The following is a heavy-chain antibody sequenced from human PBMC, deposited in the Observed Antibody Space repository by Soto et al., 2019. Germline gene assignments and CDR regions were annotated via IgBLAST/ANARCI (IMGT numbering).Heavy chain of an antibody. J-gene: IGHJ4*02. CDR3: ASSDDYGDYEN. Sequence: PSETLSLTCTVSGGSISSSSYYWGWIRQPPGKGLEWIGSIYYSGSTYYNPSLKSRVTISVDTSKNQFSLKLSSVTAADTAVYYCASSDDYGDYENWGQGTLVTVSS. CDR2: IYYSGST. V-gene: IGHV4-39*01. CDR1: GGSISSSSYY. D-gene: IGHD4-17*01.